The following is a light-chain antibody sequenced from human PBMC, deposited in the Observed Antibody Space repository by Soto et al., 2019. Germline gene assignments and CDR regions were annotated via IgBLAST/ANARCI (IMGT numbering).Light chain of an antibody. CDR1: QSVSSSY. Sequence: EIVLTQSPGTLSLSPGERATLSCRASQSVSSSYLAWYQQKPGQAPRLLIYGASSRATGIPDRFSGSGSGTDFTFTISRLEPEDFALYYCQQYGSSPGTFGQGTKVEIK. CDR2: GAS. CDR3: QQYGSSPGT. V-gene: IGKV3-20*01. J-gene: IGKJ1*01.